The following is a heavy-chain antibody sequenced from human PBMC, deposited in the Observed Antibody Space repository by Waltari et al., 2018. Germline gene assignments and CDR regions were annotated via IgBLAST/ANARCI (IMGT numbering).Heavy chain of an antibody. CDR1: GGSFSGYY. J-gene: IGHJ4*02. CDR2: INHSGST. Sequence: QVQLQQWGAGLLKPSETLSLTCAVYGGSFSGYYWSWIRQPPGKGLEWIGEINHSGSTNNNPSLKSRVTISVDTSKNQFSLKLSSVTAADTAVYYCARVRDGSGGSCYNYWGQGTLVTVSS. V-gene: IGHV4-34*01. CDR3: ARVRDGSGGSCYNY. D-gene: IGHD2-15*01.